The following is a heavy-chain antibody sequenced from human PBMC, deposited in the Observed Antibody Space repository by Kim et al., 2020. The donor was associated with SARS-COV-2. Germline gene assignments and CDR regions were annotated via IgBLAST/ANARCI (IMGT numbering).Heavy chain of an antibody. J-gene: IGHJ4*02. CDR1: GYSFTSYW. CDR3: ARGRPTYYYDSSGYSPPDY. V-gene: IGHV5-51*01. CDR2: IYPGDSDT. Sequence: GESLKISCKGSGYSFTSYWIGWVRQMPGKGLEWMGIIYPGDSDTRYSPSFQGQVTISADKSISTAYLQWSSLKASDTAMYYCARGRPTYYYDSSGYSPPDYWGQGTLVTVSS. D-gene: IGHD3-22*01.